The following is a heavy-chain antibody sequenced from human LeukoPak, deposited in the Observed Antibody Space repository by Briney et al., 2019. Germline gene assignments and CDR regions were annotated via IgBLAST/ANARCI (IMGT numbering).Heavy chain of an antibody. CDR1: GFTFSNAW. J-gene: IGHJ3*02. CDR2: ISGSGGST. CDR3: AKVPNSSSWYFGAFDI. D-gene: IGHD6-13*01. V-gene: IGHV3-23*01. Sequence: GGSLRLSCAASGFTFSNAWMSLVRQAPGKGLEWVSAISGSGGSTYYADSVKGRFTISRDNSKNTLYLQMNSLRAEDTAVYYCAKVPNSSSWYFGAFDIWGQGTMVTVSS.